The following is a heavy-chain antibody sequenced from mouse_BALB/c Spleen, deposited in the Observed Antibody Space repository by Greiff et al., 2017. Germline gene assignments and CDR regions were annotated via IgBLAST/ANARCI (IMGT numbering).Heavy chain of an antibody. CDR1: GFTFSSYT. D-gene: IGHD1-1*01. CDR2: ISSGGGNT. CDR3: ARRDYYYGSSYGFAY. Sequence: EVQGVESGGGLVKPGGSLKLSCAASGFTFSSYTMSWVRQTPEKRLEWVATISSGGGNTYYPDSVKGRFTISRDNAKNNLYLQMSSLRSEDTALYYCARRDYYYGSSYGFAYWGQGTLVTVSA. V-gene: IGHV5-9*03. J-gene: IGHJ3*01.